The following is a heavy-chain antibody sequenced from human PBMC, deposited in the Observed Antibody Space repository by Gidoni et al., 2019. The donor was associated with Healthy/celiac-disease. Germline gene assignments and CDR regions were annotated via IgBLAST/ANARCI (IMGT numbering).Heavy chain of an antibody. CDR3: ARATATAGGNSVKIYFDY. V-gene: IGHV4-34*01. CDR2: INHSGST. CDR1: GGSFSGYY. D-gene: IGHD2-21*02. Sequence: QVQLQQWGAGLLKPSETLSLTCAVYGGSFSGYYWSWIRPPPGKGLEWIGEINHSGSTNYNPSLKSRVTISLDTSKNQFSLKLSSVTAADTAVYYCARATATAGGNSVKIYFDYWGQGTLVTVSS. J-gene: IGHJ4*02.